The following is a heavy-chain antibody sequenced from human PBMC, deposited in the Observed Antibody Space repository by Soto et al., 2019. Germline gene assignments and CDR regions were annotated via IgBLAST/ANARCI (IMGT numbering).Heavy chain of an antibody. D-gene: IGHD4-17*01. CDR2: IASTPNGGAV. V-gene: IGHV3-15*04. CDR1: GFTFSNAW. CDR3: TTFRPPQYGGRDRGWY. Sequence: EVQVVESGGGLVEPGGSLRLSCAASGFTFSNAWMNWVRQTPLKGLEWVGRIASTPNGGAVEYAAPVHGRFTISRDDSKNTLHLQVNSLKTEDSGVYYCTTFRPPQYGGRDRGWYWGQGALVSVSS. J-gene: IGHJ4*02.